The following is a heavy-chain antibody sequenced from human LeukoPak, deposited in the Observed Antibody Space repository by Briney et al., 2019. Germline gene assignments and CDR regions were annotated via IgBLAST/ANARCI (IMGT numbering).Heavy chain of an antibody. V-gene: IGHV4-59*02. CDR1: GGSVSSWY. Sequence: SETLSLTCTVSGGSVSSWYWSWIRQPPGKGLEWIGYIYDSGNTSYNPSLKSRVTISIDTSKNQFSLRLTSVTAADTATYYCARETSLTGYASGLGFNYWGQGILVTVSS. J-gene: IGHJ4*02. CDR3: ARETSLTGYASGLGFNY. CDR2: IYDSGNT. D-gene: IGHD6-19*01.